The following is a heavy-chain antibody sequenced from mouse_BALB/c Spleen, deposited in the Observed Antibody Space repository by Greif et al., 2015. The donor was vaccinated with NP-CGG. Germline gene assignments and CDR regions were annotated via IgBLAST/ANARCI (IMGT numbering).Heavy chain of an antibody. CDR2: IYPGDGDT. D-gene: IGHD6-5*01. Sequence: QVQLKESGAELVRPGSSVKISCKASGYAFSSYWMNWVKQRPGQGLEWIGQIYPGDGDTNYNGKFKGKATLTADKSSSTAYMQLSSLTSEDSAVYFCASTYAPMDYWGQGTSVTVSS. V-gene: IGHV1-80*01. CDR3: ASTYAPMDY. J-gene: IGHJ4*01. CDR1: GYAFSSYW.